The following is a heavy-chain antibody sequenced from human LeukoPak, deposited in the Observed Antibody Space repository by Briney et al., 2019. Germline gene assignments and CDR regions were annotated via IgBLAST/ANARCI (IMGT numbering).Heavy chain of an antibody. CDR3: ARDSLKYYDYVWGSYRVSGPLVY. Sequence: GRSLRLSCAASGFTFSSYAMHWVRQAPGKGLEWVAVISYDGSNKYYADSVKGRFTISRDNSKNTLYLQMNSLRAEDTAVYYCARDSLKYYDYVWGSYRVSGPLVYWGQGTLVTVSS. D-gene: IGHD3-16*02. J-gene: IGHJ4*02. V-gene: IGHV3-30*04. CDR1: GFTFSSYA. CDR2: ISYDGSNK.